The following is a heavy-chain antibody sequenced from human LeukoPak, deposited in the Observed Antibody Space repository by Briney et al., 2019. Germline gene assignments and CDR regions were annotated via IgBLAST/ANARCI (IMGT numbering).Heavy chain of an antibody. CDR2: INPNSGGT. V-gene: IGHV1-2*02. CDR3: ARSPHILTGENFDY. J-gene: IGHJ4*02. CDR1: GYTFTGYY. D-gene: IGHD3-9*01. Sequence: ASVKVSCKASGYTFTGYYMHWVRQAPGQGLEWMGWINPNSGGTNYAQKFQGRVTMTRDTSISTAYMQLSRLRFDDTAVYSCARSPHILTGENFDYWGQGTLVTVSS.